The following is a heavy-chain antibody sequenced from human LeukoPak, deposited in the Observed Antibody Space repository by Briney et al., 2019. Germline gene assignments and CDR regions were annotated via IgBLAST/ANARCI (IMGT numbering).Heavy chain of an antibody. V-gene: IGHV3-74*01. Sequence: GGSLRLSCAASGFTFSGFWMHWVRQAPGKGLVWVSCISFDGSDATYADSVKGRFTISRDNSKNTLYLQMNSLRAEDTAVYYCAKEVKIFGVVIIAGDYWGQGTLVTVSS. D-gene: IGHD3-3*01. CDR1: GFTFSGFW. CDR2: ISFDGSDA. CDR3: AKEVKIFGVVIIAGDY. J-gene: IGHJ4*02.